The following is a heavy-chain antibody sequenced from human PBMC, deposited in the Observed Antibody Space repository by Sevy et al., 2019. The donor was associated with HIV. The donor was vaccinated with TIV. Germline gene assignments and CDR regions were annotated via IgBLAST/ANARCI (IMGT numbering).Heavy chain of an antibody. CDR3: ARHNKHYDFWSDLNWFDP. D-gene: IGHD3-3*01. CDR1: GGYISSYY. Sequence: SETLSLTCTVSGGYISSYYWSWIGQPPGKGLEWIGYIYYSGSTNYNPSLKSRVTISVDTSKNQFSLKLSSVTAADTAVYYCARHNKHYDFWSDLNWFDPWGQGTLVTVSS. V-gene: IGHV4-59*08. CDR2: IYYSGST. J-gene: IGHJ5*02.